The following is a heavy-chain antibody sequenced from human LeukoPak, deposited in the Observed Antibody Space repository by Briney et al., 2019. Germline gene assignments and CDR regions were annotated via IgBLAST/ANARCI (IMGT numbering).Heavy chain of an antibody. J-gene: IGHJ4*02. CDR1: GFTFSDYY. Sequence: PGGSLRLSCAASGFTFSDYYMSWIRQAPGKGLEWVSHISSSSTYTNYADSVKGRFAISRDNAKNSLYLQMNSLRPEDTAVYYCAMYRNYGDRDYWGQGTLVTVSS. D-gene: IGHD4-17*01. CDR2: ISSSSTYT. CDR3: AMYRNYGDRDY. V-gene: IGHV3-11*06.